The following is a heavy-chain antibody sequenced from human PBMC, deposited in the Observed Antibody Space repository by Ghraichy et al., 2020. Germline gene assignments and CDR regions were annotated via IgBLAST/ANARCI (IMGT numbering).Heavy chain of an antibody. CDR2: IFHSGST. D-gene: IGHD3-3*01. CDR3: ARDKYSGFRSGFGPYNHYFDS. CDR1: GYSISSNYYY. J-gene: IGHJ4*02. V-gene: IGHV4-38-2*02. Sequence: SETLSLTCNVSGYSISSNYYYWGWIRQPPGKGLEWLGSIFHSGSTYDNPSLRSRVTISVDTSKNQISLKLTSVTVADTAVYYCARDKYSGFRSGFGPYNHYFDSWGLGTLVTVSS.